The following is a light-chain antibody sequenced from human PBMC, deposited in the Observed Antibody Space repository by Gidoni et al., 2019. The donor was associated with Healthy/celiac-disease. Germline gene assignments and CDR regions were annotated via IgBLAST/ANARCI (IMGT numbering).Light chain of an antibody. CDR2: DAS. Sequence: ELVLTQSPATLFLSPGERATLSCRASQGVSSYLAWYQQKPGQAPRLLIYDASNRATGIPARFSGSGPGTDFTLTISSLEPEDLAVYYCQQRSNYLFTFGPGTKVDIK. J-gene: IGKJ3*01. V-gene: IGKV3D-11*01. CDR3: QQRSNYLFT. CDR1: QGVSSY.